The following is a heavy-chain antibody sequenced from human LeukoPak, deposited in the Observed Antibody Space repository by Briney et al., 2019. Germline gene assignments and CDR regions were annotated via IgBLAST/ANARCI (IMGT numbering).Heavy chain of an antibody. D-gene: IGHD6-19*01. CDR2: ISYDGGNK. CDR3: ARAVYSSARTFFDY. V-gene: IGHV3-30*04. J-gene: IGHJ4*02. CDR1: GFTFSSYA. Sequence: GGSLRLSCAASGFTFSSYAMHWVRQAPGKGLEWVAFISYDGGNKYYADSVKGRFTISRDNSKNTLYLQMNSLRAEDTAVYYCARAVYSSARTFFDYWGQGTLVTVSS.